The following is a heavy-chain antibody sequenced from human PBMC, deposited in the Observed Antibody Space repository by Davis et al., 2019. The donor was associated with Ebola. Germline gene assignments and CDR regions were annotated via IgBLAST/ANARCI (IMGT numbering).Heavy chain of an antibody. V-gene: IGHV3-15*01. CDR1: GFTFDNAW. CDR3: TAGLGTTYNDY. Sequence: GESLKISCTTSGFTFDNAWMSWVRQAPGKGLEWVGRIKSKTVGRTIDYAAPVKGRFTISRDDSKDTVSLQMNSLKTEDTAVYYCTAGLGTTYNDYWGQGTLVTVSS. D-gene: IGHD1-26*01. J-gene: IGHJ4*02. CDR2: IKSKTVGRTI.